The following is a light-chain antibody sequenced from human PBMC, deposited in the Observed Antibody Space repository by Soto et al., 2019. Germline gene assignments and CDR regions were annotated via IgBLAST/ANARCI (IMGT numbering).Light chain of an antibody. CDR2: GAS. CDR3: QQYGSSPWT. J-gene: IGKJ1*01. CDR1: QSVSSSY. V-gene: IGKV3-20*01. Sequence: EMVLTQSPATLSLSPGERATLSCLASQSVSSSYLAWYQQKPGQAPRLLIYGASSRATGIPDRFSGSGSGTDFTLTISRLEPEDFAVYYCQQYGSSPWTFGQGTKVDI.